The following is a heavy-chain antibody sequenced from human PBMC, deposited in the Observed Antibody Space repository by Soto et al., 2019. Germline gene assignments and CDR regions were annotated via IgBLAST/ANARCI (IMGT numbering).Heavy chain of an antibody. CDR3: TRGGQLFAGNYFDY. J-gene: IGHJ4*02. CDR1: GYTFTSYG. D-gene: IGHD3-10*02. V-gene: IGHV1-18*01. Sequence: QVQLVQSGAEVKKPGASVKVSCKASGYTFTSYGISWVRQAPGQGLEWMGWISNSNGDTNYAQKLQGSVTMTTDTSPSTAYMELRCLKSDDTAVYYCTRGGQLFAGNYFDYWGQGTLVTVSS. CDR2: ISNSNGDT.